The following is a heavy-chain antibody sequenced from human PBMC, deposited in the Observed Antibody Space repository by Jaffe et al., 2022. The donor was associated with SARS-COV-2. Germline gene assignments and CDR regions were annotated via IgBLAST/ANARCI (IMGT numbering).Heavy chain of an antibody. V-gene: IGHV4-38-2*02. Sequence: QVQLQESGPGLVKPSETLSLTCTVSGYSISSGYYWGWIRQPPGKGLEWIGSIYHSGSTYYNPSLKSRVTISVDTSKNQFSLKLSSVTAADTAVYYCARDKSGYGAGSDYYYMDVWGKGTTVTVSS. D-gene: IGHD5-12*01. CDR1: GYSISSGYY. J-gene: IGHJ6*03. CDR3: ARDKSGYGAGSDYYYMDV. CDR2: IYHSGST.